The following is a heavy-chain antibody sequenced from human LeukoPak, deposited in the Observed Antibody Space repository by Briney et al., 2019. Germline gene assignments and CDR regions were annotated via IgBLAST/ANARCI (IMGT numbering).Heavy chain of an antibody. CDR3: AKHVIAAAGTLDY. D-gene: IGHD6-13*01. V-gene: IGHV3-23*01. CDR2: VTNSGGST. Sequence: PGGSLRLSCAASGFIFSIYAMSWVRQAPGKGLEWVSSVTNSGGSTYYAESVKGRFAISRDNSKNTLYLQMNTLRADDTAVYYCAKHVIAAAGTLDYWGQGTLVTVSS. J-gene: IGHJ4*02. CDR1: GFIFSIYA.